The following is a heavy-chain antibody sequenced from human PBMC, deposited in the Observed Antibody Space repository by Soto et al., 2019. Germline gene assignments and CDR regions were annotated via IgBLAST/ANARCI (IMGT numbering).Heavy chain of an antibody. CDR3: ARDGCPNGVCFNDY. CDR1: GFSFSSYA. Sequence: QPGGSLRLSCAASGFSFSSYAMHWVRQAPGKGLEWLSFISYDGRNEYYADSVKGRFTVSRDSSENTLYLQINTLKPEDTAVYYCARDGCPNGVCFNDYWGQGTLVTVSS. CDR2: ISYDGRNE. V-gene: IGHV3-30*04. D-gene: IGHD2-8*01. J-gene: IGHJ4*02.